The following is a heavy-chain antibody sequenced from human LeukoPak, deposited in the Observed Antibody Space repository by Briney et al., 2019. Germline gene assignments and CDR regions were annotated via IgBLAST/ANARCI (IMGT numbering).Heavy chain of an antibody. D-gene: IGHD6-13*01. CDR1: GGTFSSYA. CDR2: IIPIFGTA. Sequence: ASVKVSCKASGGTFSSYAISWVRQAPGQGLEWMGGIIPIFGTANYAQKFQGRVTITADESTSTAYMELSSLRSEDTAVYYCARSPGQQLTYDYWSQGTLVTVSS. J-gene: IGHJ4*02. V-gene: IGHV1-69*13. CDR3: ARSPGQQLTYDY.